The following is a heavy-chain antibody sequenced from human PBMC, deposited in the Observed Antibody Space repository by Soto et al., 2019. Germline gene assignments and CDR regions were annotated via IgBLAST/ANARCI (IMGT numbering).Heavy chain of an antibody. CDR1: GGAISSGGYY. CDR2: IYYSGSI. V-gene: IGHV4-31*03. CDR3: ARGGYCSGGSCYFYYYGMDV. D-gene: IGHD2-15*01. J-gene: IGHJ6*02. Sequence: QVQLQESGRGLVKPSQTLSLTCTVSGGAISSGGYYWSWIRQHPGKGLEWIGYIYYSGSIYYNPSLKSRVTISVDTSKNQFSLNLSSVTAADTAVYYCARGGYCSGGSCYFYYYGMDVWVQGTTVTVSS.